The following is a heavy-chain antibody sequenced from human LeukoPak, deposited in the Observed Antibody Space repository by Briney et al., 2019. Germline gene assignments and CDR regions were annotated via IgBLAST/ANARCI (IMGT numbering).Heavy chain of an antibody. V-gene: IGHV4-59*12. CDR3: ARGLDANDWSDTFDI. D-gene: IGHD3/OR15-3a*01. CDR2: SYYNGNT. J-gene: IGHJ3*02. Sequence: SETLSLTCTVSGGSITNYYWSWIRQPPGKGLEWIGFSYYNGNTYYNPSLKSRVTISVDTSKNQFSLKLSSVTAADTAVYFCARGLDANDWSDTFDIWGQGTMVTVSS. CDR1: GGSITNYY.